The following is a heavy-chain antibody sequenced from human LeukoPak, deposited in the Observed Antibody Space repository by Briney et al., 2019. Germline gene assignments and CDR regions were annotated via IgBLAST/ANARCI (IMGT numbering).Heavy chain of an antibody. CDR1: GYTFTVYY. J-gene: IGHJ4*02. D-gene: IGHD6-13*01. CDR3: AREGSGSSSWYHY. Sequence: ASEKVSRRASGYTFTVYYMLGVPQPPAQGLEWMGWINPNSGGTNYAQKFQGWVTMTRDTSISTAYMELSRLRSDDTAVYYCAREGSGSSSWYHYWGQGTLVTVSS. V-gene: IGHV1-2*04. CDR2: INPNSGGT.